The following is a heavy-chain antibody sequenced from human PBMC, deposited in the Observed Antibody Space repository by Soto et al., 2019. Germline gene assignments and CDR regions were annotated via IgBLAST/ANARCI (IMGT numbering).Heavy chain of an antibody. CDR3: ATQGFYRMGV. CDR1: GDSSTGDNW. V-gene: IGHV4-4*02. J-gene: IGHJ6*02. Sequence: LETLSLTWAVSGDSSTGDNWLSWVRQPPGKGLEWIGEIHHSGATNYNPSLKSRVTISVDKSKNQFSLKLNSVTAADTAMFYCATQGFYRMGVWGRGTTVTVSS. CDR2: IHHSGAT.